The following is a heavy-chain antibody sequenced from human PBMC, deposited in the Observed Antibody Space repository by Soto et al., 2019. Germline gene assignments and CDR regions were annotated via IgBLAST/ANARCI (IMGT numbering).Heavy chain of an antibody. D-gene: IGHD4-17*01. CDR3: TTDNRNGDYHYYYYGMDV. J-gene: IGHJ6*02. CDR1: GFTFSNAW. Sequence: GGSLRLSCAASGFTFSNAWMNWVRQAPGKGLEWVGRIKNKTDGGTTDYAAPVKGRFTISRDDSKNTLYLQMNSLKTEDTAVYYCTTDNRNGDYHYYYYGMDVWGQGTTVTVSS. CDR2: IKNKTDGGTT. V-gene: IGHV3-15*07.